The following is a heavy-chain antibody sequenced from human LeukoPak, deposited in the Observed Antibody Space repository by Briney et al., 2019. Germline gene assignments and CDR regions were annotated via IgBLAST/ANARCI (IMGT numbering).Heavy chain of an antibody. J-gene: IGHJ4*02. CDR1: GYTFTSYG. V-gene: IGHV1-69*04. Sequence: ASVKVSCKASGYTFTSYGISWVRRAPGQGLEWMGRIIPILGIANYAQKFQGRVTITADKSTSTAYMELSSLRSEDTAVYYCAREGYCGGDCYYYFDYWGQGTLVTVSS. CDR2: IIPILGIA. D-gene: IGHD2-21*02. CDR3: AREGYCGGDCYYYFDY.